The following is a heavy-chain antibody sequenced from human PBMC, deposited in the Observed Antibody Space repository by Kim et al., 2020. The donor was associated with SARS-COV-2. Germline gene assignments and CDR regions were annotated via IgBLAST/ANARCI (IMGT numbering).Heavy chain of an antibody. CDR1: GGTFSSYA. Sequence: SVKVSCKASGGTFSSYAISWVRQAPGQGLEWMGGIIPIFGTANYAQKFHGRVTITADESTSTAYMELSSLRSEDTAVYYCARVRFLEWLFAYYYYGMDVWGQGTTVTVSS. CDR2: IIPIFGTA. D-gene: IGHD3-3*01. V-gene: IGHV1-69*13. J-gene: IGHJ6*02. CDR3: ARVRFLEWLFAYYYYGMDV.